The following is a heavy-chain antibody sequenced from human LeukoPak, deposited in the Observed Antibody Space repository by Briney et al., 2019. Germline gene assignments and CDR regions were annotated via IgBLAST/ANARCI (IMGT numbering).Heavy chain of an antibody. CDR3: AREFFDVPAPFDY. J-gene: IGHJ4*02. V-gene: IGHV3-21*01. D-gene: IGHD2-2*01. CDR2: ISSSSSYI. CDR1: GFTFSSYS. Sequence: PGGSLRLSCAASGFTFSSYSMNWVRQAPGKGLEWVSSISSSSSYIYYADSVKGRFTISRDNAKNSLYLQMNSLRAEDTAVCYCAREFFDVPAPFDYWGQGTLVTVSS.